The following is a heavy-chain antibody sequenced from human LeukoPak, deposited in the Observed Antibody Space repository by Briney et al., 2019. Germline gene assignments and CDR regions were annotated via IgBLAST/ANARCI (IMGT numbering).Heavy chain of an antibody. Sequence: PGGSLRLSCAASGFTFSSYGMHWVRQAPGKGLEWVAFIRCDGSNKNYADSAKGRFTISRDNSKNTLYLQMNSLRAEGRTVYYCAKDRIGHCSSNSCYAWAYFDYWGQGTLVTVSS. CDR3: AKDRIGHCSSNSCYAWAYFDY. V-gene: IGHV3-30*02. J-gene: IGHJ4*02. D-gene: IGHD2-2*01. CDR2: IRCDGSNK. CDR1: GFTFSSYG.